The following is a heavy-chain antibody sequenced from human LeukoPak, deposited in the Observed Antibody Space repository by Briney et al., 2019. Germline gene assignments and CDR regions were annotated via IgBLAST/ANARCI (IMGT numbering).Heavy chain of an antibody. J-gene: IGHJ6*01. V-gene: IGHV3-23*01. CDR2: IRGNGDRT. CDR3: VIDPYNSPSGGPYSMDV. Sequence: GGSLRLSCAASGFTFSSYAMPWVRQAPGKGLEWVSTIRGNGDRTHYADSVKGRFTISRDNSKNTLYLQMNSLRAEDTAVYYCVIDPYNSPSGGPYSMDVWGQRSTVT. D-gene: IGHD6-6*01. CDR1: GFTFSSYA.